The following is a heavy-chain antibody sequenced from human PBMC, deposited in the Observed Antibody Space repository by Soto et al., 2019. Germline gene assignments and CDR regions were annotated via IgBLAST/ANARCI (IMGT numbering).Heavy chain of an antibody. CDR1: GFTFSTYS. CDR3: AKVPYHDFWSGYLDY. J-gene: IGHJ4*02. CDR2: ISYSTSNI. V-gene: IGHV3-48*01. D-gene: IGHD3-3*01. Sequence: GGSLRLSCAASGFTFSTYSLNWVRQAPGKGLEWVSYISYSTSNIYYADSVKGRFTISRDNAKNSLYLQMNSLRAEDTAVYYCAKVPYHDFWSGYLDYWGQGTLVTVSS.